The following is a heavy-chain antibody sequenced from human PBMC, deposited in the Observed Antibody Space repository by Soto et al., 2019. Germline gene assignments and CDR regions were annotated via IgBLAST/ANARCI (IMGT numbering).Heavy chain of an antibody. CDR3: AKDLGRTYDFLVRHNKHVVTALDAFDI. D-gene: IGHD2-21*02. Sequence: GGSLRLSCAASGFTFSSYAMSWVRQAPGKGLEWVSAISGSGGSTYYADSVKGRFTISRDNSKNTLYLQMNSLRAEDTAVYYCAKDLGRTYDFLVRHNKHVVTALDAFDIWGQGTMVTVSS. CDR2: ISGSGGST. V-gene: IGHV3-23*01. J-gene: IGHJ3*02. CDR1: GFTFSSYA.